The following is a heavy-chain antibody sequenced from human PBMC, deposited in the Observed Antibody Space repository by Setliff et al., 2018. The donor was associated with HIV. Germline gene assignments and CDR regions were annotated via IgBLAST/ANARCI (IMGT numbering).Heavy chain of an antibody. J-gene: IGHJ6*03. D-gene: IGHD2-2*01. CDR2: IYYSGST. CDR1: GGSISSHY. Sequence: SETLSLTCTASGGSISSHYWSWIRQPPGKGLEWIGYIYYSGSTNYNPSLKRRVTISVDTSKNQFSLKLISLAAADTAVYYCTRVPSCTYSWGFYYYYYMDVWGQGTTVTVSS. CDR3: TRVPSCTYSWGFYYYYYMDV. V-gene: IGHV4-59*11.